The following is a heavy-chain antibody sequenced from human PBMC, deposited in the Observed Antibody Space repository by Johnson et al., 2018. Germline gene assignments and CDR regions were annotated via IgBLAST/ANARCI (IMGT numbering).Heavy chain of an antibody. Sequence: VQLVESGGDLVQPGGSLRLSCVVSGFTFRSYWMSWVRQAQGKGLEWVANINEDGSQKYYVDSVKGRFTLSRDNANNALYLQMNSLIAEDTAVYYCARDHGSGNNCLDVWGQGATVTFSS. V-gene: IGHV3-7*01. J-gene: IGHJ6*02. CDR3: ARDHGSGNNCLDV. D-gene: IGHD3-10*01. CDR1: GFTFRSYW. CDR2: INEDGSQK.